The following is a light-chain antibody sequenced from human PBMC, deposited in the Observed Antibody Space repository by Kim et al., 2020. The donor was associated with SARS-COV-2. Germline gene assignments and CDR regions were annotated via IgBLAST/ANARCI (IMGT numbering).Light chain of an antibody. CDR1: QGISTY. V-gene: IGKV3-11*01. J-gene: IGKJ1*01. Sequence: EIVLTQSPATLSLSPGERATLSCRASQGISTYLTWYQQKPGQAPSLLIYDASYRASDIPTRFSGTGSGTDFTLTISSLEPEDAAVYYCQQRYNWPPSWTFGQGTKVDFK. CDR2: DAS. CDR3: QQRYNWPPSWT.